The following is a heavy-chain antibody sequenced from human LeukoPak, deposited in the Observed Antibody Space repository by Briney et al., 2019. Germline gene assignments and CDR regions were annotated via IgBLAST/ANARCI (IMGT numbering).Heavy chain of an antibody. D-gene: IGHD2-2*01. J-gene: IGHJ5*02. CDR1: VWTFTSCG. V-gene: IGHV1-18*04. Sequence: ASVTVSCQGSVWTFTSCGISGVGPAPAQGVEGMGWISAYNGNTNYAQKLQGRVTVTTDTSTSTAYMELRSLRPADTAVYYCARAVVPAASSWFDPWGQGTLVTVSS. CDR2: ISAYNGNT. CDR3: ARAVVPAASSWFDP.